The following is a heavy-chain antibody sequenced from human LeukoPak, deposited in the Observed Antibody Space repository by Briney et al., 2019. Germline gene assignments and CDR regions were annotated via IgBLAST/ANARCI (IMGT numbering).Heavy chain of an antibody. CDR2: ISGSGGST. V-gene: IGHV3-23*01. J-gene: IGHJ3*02. Sequence: PGGSLRLSCAASGFTFSSYGMSWVRQAPGKGLEWVSAISGSGGSTYYADSVKGRFTISRDNSKNTLYLQMNSLRAEDTAVYYCAASGQRYIVVVVAATDAFDIWGQGTMVTVSS. CDR1: GFTFSSYG. D-gene: IGHD2-15*01. CDR3: AASGQRYIVVVVAATDAFDI.